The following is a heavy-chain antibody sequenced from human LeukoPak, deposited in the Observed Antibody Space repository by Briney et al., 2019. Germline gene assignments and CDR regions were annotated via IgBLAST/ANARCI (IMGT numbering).Heavy chain of an antibody. Sequence: SETLSLTCTVSGGSVYSSDYYWVWIRQPPGKGLEWIGSVYYSGSTYYNPSLKSRVTISVDTSKNQFSLKLTAVTAADTAVYYCARTQYSGYDRDAFDIWGQGTMVTVSS. CDR3: ARTQYSGYDRDAFDI. CDR1: GGSVYSSDYY. V-gene: IGHV4-39*07. J-gene: IGHJ3*02. D-gene: IGHD5-12*01. CDR2: VYYSGST.